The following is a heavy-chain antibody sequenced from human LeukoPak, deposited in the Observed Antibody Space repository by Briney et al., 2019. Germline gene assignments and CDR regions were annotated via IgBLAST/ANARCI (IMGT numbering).Heavy chain of an antibody. CDR1: GFSLSTSGVG. J-gene: IGHJ4*02. CDR2: IYCNDDK. V-gene: IGHV2-5*01. CDR3: AHRPGYCSSTSCLDY. D-gene: IGHD2-2*01. Sequence: SGPTLVKPTQTLTLTCTFSGFSLSTSGVGVGWIRQPPGKALEWLALIYCNDDKRYSPSLKSRLTITKDTSKNQVVLTMTNMDPVDTATYYCAHRPGYCSSTSCLDYWGQGTLVTVSS.